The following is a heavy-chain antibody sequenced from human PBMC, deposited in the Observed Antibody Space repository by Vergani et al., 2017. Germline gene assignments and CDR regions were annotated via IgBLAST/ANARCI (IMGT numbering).Heavy chain of an antibody. CDR1: GFTFSDFS. CDR3: AGGCTSGGCPDNYGMDV. V-gene: IGHV3-21*06. Sequence: VQLVESGGGLVKPGGSLRLSCAASGFTFSDFSMSWVRQAPGKGLEWVAFIGCSGPSINYADSVKGLFIISRDNTNNSLFLQLRSLRAEDAAVYYGAGGCTSGGCPDNYGMDVWGQGATVTVSS. J-gene: IGHJ6*02. D-gene: IGHD2-8*01. CDR2: IGCSGPSI.